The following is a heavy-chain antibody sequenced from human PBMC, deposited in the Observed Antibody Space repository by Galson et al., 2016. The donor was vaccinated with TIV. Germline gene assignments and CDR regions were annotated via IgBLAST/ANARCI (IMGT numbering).Heavy chain of an antibody. CDR2: IWFDASRQ. V-gene: IGHV3-33*08. CDR3: ARDRVVDAYFYYYYYGLDV. CDR1: GFTFSNFG. D-gene: IGHD3-16*01. Sequence: SLRLSCAASGFTFSNFGMHWVRQAPGKGLEWVGVIWFDASRQYFADSVRGRFTISRDNSKKTLYLEMSSLRAEDSAMYYCARDRVVDAYFYYYYYGLDVWGQGTAVTVSS. J-gene: IGHJ6*02.